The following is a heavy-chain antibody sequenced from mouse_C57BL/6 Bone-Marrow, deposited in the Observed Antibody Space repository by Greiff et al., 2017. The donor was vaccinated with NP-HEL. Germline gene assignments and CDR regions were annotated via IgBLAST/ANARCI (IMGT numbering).Heavy chain of an antibody. D-gene: IGHD1-1*01. CDR2: INPSNGGT. CDR3: ARDTTVPRAMDY. V-gene: IGHV1-53*01. J-gene: IGHJ4*01. Sequence: QVHVKQPGTELVKPGASVKLSCKASGYTFTSYWMHWVKQRPGQGLEWIGNINPSNGGTNYNEKFKSKATLTVDKSSSTAYMQLSSLTSEDSAVYYCARDTTVPRAMDYWGQGTSVTVSS. CDR1: GYTFTSYW.